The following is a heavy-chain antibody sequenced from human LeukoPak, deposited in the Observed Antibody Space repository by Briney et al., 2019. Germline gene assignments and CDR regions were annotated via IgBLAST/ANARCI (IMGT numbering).Heavy chain of an antibody. CDR1: GGSISSYY. CDR2: IYTSGST. D-gene: IGHD3-3*01. CDR3: ARDRDTYYHFWSGYLRYYYYMDV. Sequence: SETLSLTCTVSGGSISSYYWSWIRQPAGKGLEWIGRIYTSGSTNYNPSLKSRVTMSVDTSKNQFSLKLRSVTAADTAVYYCARDRDTYYHFWSGYLRYYYYMDVWGKGTTVTVSS. J-gene: IGHJ6*03. V-gene: IGHV4-4*07.